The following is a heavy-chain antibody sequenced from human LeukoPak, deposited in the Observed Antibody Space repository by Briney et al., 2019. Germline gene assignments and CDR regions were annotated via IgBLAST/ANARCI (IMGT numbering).Heavy chain of an antibody. CDR1: GYTFTGYY. V-gene: IGHV1-2*02. J-gene: IGHJ3*02. Sequence: ASVKVSCKASGYTFTGYYMHWVRQAPGQGLEWMGWINPNSGGTNYAQKFQGRVTMTRDTSTSTVYMELSGLRSEDTAVYYCARDHSTDSYPILNDAFDIWGQGTMVTVSS. CDR2: INPNSGGT. D-gene: IGHD1-14*01. CDR3: ARDHSTDSYPILNDAFDI.